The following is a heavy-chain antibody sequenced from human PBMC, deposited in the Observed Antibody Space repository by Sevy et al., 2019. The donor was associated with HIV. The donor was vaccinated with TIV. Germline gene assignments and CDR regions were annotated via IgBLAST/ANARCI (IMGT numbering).Heavy chain of an antibody. J-gene: IGHJ4*02. Sequence: ASVKVSCKVSGYTLSQLSLHWVRQAPGKGLGWMGSFEPEDAETIYAQKFQGRVTMTEDRSTDTAYMELSSLRSEDTAVYFCATTKDYYDSSGSPFDYWGQGTLVTVSS. CDR3: ATTKDYYDSSGSPFDY. CDR1: GYTLSQLS. CDR2: FEPEDAET. D-gene: IGHD3-22*01. V-gene: IGHV1-24*01.